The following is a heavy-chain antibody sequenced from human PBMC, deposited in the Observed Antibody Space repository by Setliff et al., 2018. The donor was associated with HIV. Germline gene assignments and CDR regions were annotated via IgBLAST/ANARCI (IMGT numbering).Heavy chain of an antibody. CDR2: MNPNSGNT. J-gene: IGHJ4*02. D-gene: IGHD2-15*01. Sequence: ASVKVSCKASGYTFTKFDINWVRQATGQGLEWMGWMNPNSGNTGYAQKFQGRVTMTRTTSISTAYMELSSLRSEDTAVYYCAIDSDGGNLEYWGQGTLVTVSS. V-gene: IGHV1-8*01. CDR1: GYTFTKFD. CDR3: AIDSDGGNLEY.